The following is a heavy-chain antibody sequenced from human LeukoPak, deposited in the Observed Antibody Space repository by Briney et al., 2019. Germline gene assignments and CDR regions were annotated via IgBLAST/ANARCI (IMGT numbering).Heavy chain of an antibody. D-gene: IGHD3-10*01. J-gene: IGHJ5*02. Sequence: ASVKLSCKASGYTVTSYGISWVRQAPGQGLEWMGWISAYNGNTNYSQKPQGRVTMTTDTSTSTAYMELRSLRSDGTAVYYCARSPRGNWFDPWGQGTLVTVSS. CDR3: ARSPRGNWFDP. V-gene: IGHV1-18*01. CDR2: ISAYNGNT. CDR1: GYTVTSYG.